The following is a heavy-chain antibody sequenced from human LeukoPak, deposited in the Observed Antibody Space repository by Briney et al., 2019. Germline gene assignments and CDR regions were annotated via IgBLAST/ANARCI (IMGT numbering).Heavy chain of an antibody. V-gene: IGHV4-31*03. CDR2: ISNRGRT. CDR3: ARDADYYDSSGYSSFDY. Sequence: PSETLSLTCTVSGGSISSGDYYWSWIRQHPGKGLEWIGYISNRGRTYYNPSLKSRLTISVDTSKNQFSLKLSSVTAADTAVYHCARDADYYDSSGYSSFDYWGRGTLVTVSS. D-gene: IGHD3-22*01. CDR1: GGSISSGDYY. J-gene: IGHJ4*02.